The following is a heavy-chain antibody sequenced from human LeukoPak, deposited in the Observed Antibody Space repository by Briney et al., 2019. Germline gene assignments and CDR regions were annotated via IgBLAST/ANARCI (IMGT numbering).Heavy chain of an antibody. CDR2: ISGSGGST. J-gene: IGHJ4*02. V-gene: IGHV3-23*01. D-gene: IGHD2-2*01. CDR1: GFTFSSYG. Sequence: GGTLRLSCAASGFTFSSYGMSWVRQAPGKGLEWVSAISGSGGSTYYADSVKGRFTISRDNSKSTLYLQMNSLRAEDTAVYYCAKRGPAAIVSYYFDYWGQGTLVSVSS. CDR3: AKRGPAAIVSYYFDY.